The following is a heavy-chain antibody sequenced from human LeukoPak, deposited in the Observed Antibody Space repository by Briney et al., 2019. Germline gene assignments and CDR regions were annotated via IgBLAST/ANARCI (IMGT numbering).Heavy chain of an antibody. CDR1: GGTSNSHA. CDR2: IIPNLGTT. J-gene: IGHJ4*02. Sequence: SVKVSCKASGGTSNSHAISWVRQAPGQGLEWMGRIIPNLGTTNRAQNFQDRVTLTADKTTNTAYMELTSLTSGDTAVYYCATTNDGGGYQWGDFFDFWGQGTLVTVSS. CDR3: ATTNDGGGYQWGDFFDF. V-gene: IGHV1-69*04. D-gene: IGHD3-22*01.